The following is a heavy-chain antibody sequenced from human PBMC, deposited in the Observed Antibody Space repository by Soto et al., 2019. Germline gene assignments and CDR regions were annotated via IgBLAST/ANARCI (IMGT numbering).Heavy chain of an antibody. CDR1: GFSLSNARMG. V-gene: IGHV2-26*01. J-gene: IGHJ3*02. CDR3: ARTVVTPSSAFDI. D-gene: IGHD2-21*02. Sequence: QVTLKESGPVLVKPTETLPLTCTVSGFSLSNARMGVSWIRQPPGKALEWLAHIFSNDEKSYSTSLSSRLTISKDTSKGQVVLTMTNMDPVDTATYYCARTVVTPSSAFDIWGQGTMVTVSS. CDR2: IFSNDEK.